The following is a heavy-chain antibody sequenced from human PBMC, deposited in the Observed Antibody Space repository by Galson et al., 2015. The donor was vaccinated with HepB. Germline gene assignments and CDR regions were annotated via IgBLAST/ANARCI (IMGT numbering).Heavy chain of an antibody. J-gene: IGHJ6*02. CDR2: ISISSSYI. Sequence: SLRPSCAASGFTFSSDSMNWVRQSPGKGLEWVSSISISSSYIYYADSVKARFTISRDNAKNSLYLQMNSLIAEDTAVFYCASPRSGPLYYYYYGMDVWGQGTTVTVSS. D-gene: IGHD3-3*01. CDR3: ASPRSGPLYYYYYGMDV. V-gene: IGHV3-21*01. CDR1: GFTFSSDS.